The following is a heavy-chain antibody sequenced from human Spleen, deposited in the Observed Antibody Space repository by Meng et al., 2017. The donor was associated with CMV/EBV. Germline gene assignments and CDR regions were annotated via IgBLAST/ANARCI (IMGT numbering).Heavy chain of an antibody. CDR2: ISSSGSTI. D-gene: IGHD3-9*01. J-gene: IGHJ6*02. CDR1: GFTFSDYY. CDR3: ARLWDHDTLTDYPNYYYYYPMDV. V-gene: IGHV3-11*01. Sequence: GGSLRLSCAASGFTFSDYYMSWIRQAPGKGLEWVSYISSSGSTIYYADSVKGRFTISRDNAKNSLYLQMNSLRAEDTAMYYCARLWDHDTLTDYPNYYYYYPMDVWGQGTTVTVSS.